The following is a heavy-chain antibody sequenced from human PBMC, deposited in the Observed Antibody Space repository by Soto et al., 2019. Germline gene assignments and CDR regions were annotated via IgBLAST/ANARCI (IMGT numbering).Heavy chain of an antibody. CDR3: ARRSTGENCSGGSCYSGDY. CDR1: GGSISSSSYY. V-gene: IGHV4-39*01. J-gene: IGHJ4*02. Sequence: NPSETLSLTCTVSGGSISSSSYYWGWIRQPPGKGLEWIGSIYYSGSTYYNPSLKSRVTISVDTSKNQFSLKLSSVTAADTAVYYCARRSTGENCSGGSCYSGDYWGQGTLVTVSS. D-gene: IGHD2-15*01. CDR2: IYYSGST.